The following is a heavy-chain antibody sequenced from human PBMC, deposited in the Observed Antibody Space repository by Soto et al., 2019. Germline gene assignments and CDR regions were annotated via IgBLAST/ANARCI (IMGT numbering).Heavy chain of an antibody. Sequence: ASVKVSCKASGGTFSSYAISWVRQAPGQGLEWMGGIIPIFGTANYAQKFQGRVTITADESTSTAYMELSSLRSEDTAVYYCARADIYDSSGYYLGYFDYWGQGTLVTVSS. V-gene: IGHV1-69*13. J-gene: IGHJ4*02. CDR2: IIPIFGTA. CDR1: GGTFSSYA. D-gene: IGHD3-22*01. CDR3: ARADIYDSSGYYLGYFDY.